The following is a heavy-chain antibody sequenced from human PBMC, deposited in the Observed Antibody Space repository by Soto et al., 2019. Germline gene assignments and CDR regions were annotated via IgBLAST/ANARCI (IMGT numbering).Heavy chain of an antibody. V-gene: IGHV4-39*01. CDR2: VFYSGIT. CDR3: ARFSLTKWWFDP. Sequence: PSENLSLTCTFSGCSISINNYYWGWIRQPPGKGLEWIGNVFYSGITYYNPSLKNRVTISVDTSKNQFSLKMSSVTAAATAVYYCARFSLTKWWFDPWGQGTLVTVSS. CDR1: GCSISINNYY. D-gene: IGHD3-9*01. J-gene: IGHJ5*02.